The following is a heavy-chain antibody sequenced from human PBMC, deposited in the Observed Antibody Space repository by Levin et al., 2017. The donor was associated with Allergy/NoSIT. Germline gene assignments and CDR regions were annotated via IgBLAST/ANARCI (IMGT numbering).Heavy chain of an antibody. CDR2: TYYRSKWYN. V-gene: IGHV6-1*01. D-gene: IGHD3-10*01. CDR3: ARGSGLWFGEAPGYFDY. Sequence: SQTLSLTCAISGDSVSSNSAAWNWIRQSPSRGLEWLGRTYYRSKWYNDYAVSVKSRITINPDTSKNQFSLQLNSVTPEDTAVYYCARGSGLWFGEAPGYFDYWGQGTLVTVSS. J-gene: IGHJ4*02. CDR1: GDSVSSNSAA.